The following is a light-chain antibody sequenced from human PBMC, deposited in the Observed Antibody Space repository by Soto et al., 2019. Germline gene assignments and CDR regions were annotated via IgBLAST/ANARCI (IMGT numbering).Light chain of an antibody. CDR2: GAS. J-gene: IGKJ4*01. CDR3: QQYKKWPLT. CDR1: QSVSSN. Sequence: IGMTQSPGTLSVSPGERVTLSCRASQSVSSNLAWYQQKPGQSPRLLIYGASTRATGIPARFSGSGSGTEFTLTISSLQSEDFAVYYCQQYKKWPLTFGGGSKVDIK. V-gene: IGKV3-15*01.